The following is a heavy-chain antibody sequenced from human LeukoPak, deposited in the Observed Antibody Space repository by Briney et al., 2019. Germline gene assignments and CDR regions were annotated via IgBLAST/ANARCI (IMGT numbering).Heavy chain of an antibody. D-gene: IGHD6-13*01. CDR1: GFTVSSNY. J-gene: IGHJ6*03. CDR3: ARDPSSWYYYYMDV. Sequence: GGSLRLSCAASGFTVSSNYMSWVRQAPGKGLEWVSVIYSGGSIYYADSVKGRFTISRDNAKNSLYLQMNSLRAEDTAVYYCARDPSSWYYYYMDVWGKGTTVTVSS. V-gene: IGHV3-66*01. CDR2: IYSGGSI.